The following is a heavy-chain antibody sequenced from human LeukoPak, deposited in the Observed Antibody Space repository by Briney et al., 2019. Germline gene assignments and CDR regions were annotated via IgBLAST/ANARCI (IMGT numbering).Heavy chain of an antibody. J-gene: IGHJ5*02. CDR2: ISSSSSTI. CDR3: ARENYDSSGYYWFDP. CDR1: GFTFSSYS. V-gene: IGHV3-48*01. Sequence: PGGSLRLSCAASGFTFSSYSMNWVRQAPGKGLEWVSYISSSSSTIYYADSVKGRFTISRDNAKNSLYLQMNSLRAEDTAVYYCARENYDSSGYYWFDPWGQGTLVTVSS. D-gene: IGHD3-22*01.